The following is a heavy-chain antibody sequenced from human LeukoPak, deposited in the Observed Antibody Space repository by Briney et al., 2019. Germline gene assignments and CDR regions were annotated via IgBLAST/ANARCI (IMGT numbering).Heavy chain of an antibody. V-gene: IGHV3-30*18. CDR3: AKVRDIVMVVTATGPFDY. D-gene: IGHD2-15*01. Sequence: PGRSLRLSCAASGFTFSSYGMHWVRQAPGKGLEWVAVISYDGSNKYYADSVKGRFTISRDNSKNTLYLQMNSLRAEDTAVYYCAKVRDIVMVVTATGPFDYWGQGTLVTVPS. CDR1: GFTFSSYG. J-gene: IGHJ4*02. CDR2: ISYDGSNK.